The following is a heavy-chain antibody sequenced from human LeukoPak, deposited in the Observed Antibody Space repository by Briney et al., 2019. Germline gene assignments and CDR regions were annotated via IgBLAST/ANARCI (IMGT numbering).Heavy chain of an antibody. CDR1: GGSISTGGYY. D-gene: IGHD6-13*01. CDR3: AREGVAAAGTEDY. Sequence: SETLSLTCTVSGGSISTGGYYWSWIRQHPGKGLEWIGYTYHSGSTYYNPSLKSRVTISVDTSKNQFSLKLSSVTAADTAVYYCAREGVAAAGTEDYWGQGTLVTVSS. CDR2: TYHSGST. J-gene: IGHJ4*02. V-gene: IGHV4-31*03.